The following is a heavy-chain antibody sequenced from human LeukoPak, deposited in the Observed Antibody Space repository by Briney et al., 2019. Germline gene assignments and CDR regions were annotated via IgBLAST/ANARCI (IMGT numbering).Heavy chain of an antibody. CDR2: IYYSGSA. CDR3: ASMSRGVILGPNYYSYYMDV. Sequence: PSETLSLTCSVSGGSMRSPTFYWAWIRQPPGKGLQWIGNIYYSGSAYYNPSLHRRVTISVDTSKNQFSLKLSSVTAADTAVYYCASMSRGVILGPNYYSYYMDVWGKGATVIVSS. CDR1: GGSMRSPTFY. D-gene: IGHD3-10*01. J-gene: IGHJ6*03. V-gene: IGHV4-39*01.